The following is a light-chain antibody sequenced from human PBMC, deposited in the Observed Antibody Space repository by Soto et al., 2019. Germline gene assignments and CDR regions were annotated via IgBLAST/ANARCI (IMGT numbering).Light chain of an antibody. CDR2: DAS. J-gene: IGKJ4*01. V-gene: IGKV3-20*01. Sequence: EIVLTQSPGTLSLSPGERATLSCRASQSVGSNKLAWYQQKRGQAPRFLMYDASTRATGIPDRFSGSGSGTGFTLTISRLEPEDFAVYYCQQYGSTPLTFGGGTKVEIK. CDR1: QSVGSNK. CDR3: QQYGSTPLT.